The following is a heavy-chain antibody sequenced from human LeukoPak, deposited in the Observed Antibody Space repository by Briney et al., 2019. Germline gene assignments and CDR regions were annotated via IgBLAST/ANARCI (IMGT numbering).Heavy chain of an antibody. Sequence: GASVKVSCKASGYTFTGYYMHWVRQAPGQGLEWMGWINPNSGGTNYAQKFQGRVTMTRDTSISTAYMEPSRLRSDDTAVYYCARSPREYSSSWYLPFDYWGQGTLVTVSS. CDR2: INPNSGGT. D-gene: IGHD6-13*01. J-gene: IGHJ4*02. CDR1: GYTFTGYY. CDR3: ARSPREYSSSWYLPFDY. V-gene: IGHV1-2*02.